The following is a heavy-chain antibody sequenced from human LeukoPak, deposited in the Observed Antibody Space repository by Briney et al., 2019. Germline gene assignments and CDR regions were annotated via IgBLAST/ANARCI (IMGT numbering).Heavy chain of an antibody. CDR3: ARDQNLFQYCDSSKPLSY. V-gene: IGHV3-66*02. J-gene: IGHJ4*02. D-gene: IGHD3-22*01. CDR1: GFTVSSNY. Sequence: GGSLRLSCAASGFTVSSNYMSWVRQAPGKGLEWVSVIYSGGSTYYADSVKGRFTISRDNSKNTLYLQMNSLRAEDTAVYYCARDQNLFQYCDSSKPLSYWGQGTLVTVSS. CDR2: IYSGGST.